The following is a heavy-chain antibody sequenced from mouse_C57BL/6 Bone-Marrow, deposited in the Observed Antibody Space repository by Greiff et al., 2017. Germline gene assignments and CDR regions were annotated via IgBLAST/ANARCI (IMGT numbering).Heavy chain of an antibody. D-gene: IGHD2-12*01. V-gene: IGHV5-16*01. CDR1: GFTFSDYY. CDR2: INYDGSST. CDR3: ARGYDDYLDY. J-gene: IGHJ2*01. Sequence: EVHLVESEGGLVQPGSSMKLSCTASGFTFSDYYMAWVRQVPEKGLEWVANINYDGSSTYYLDSLKSRFIISRDNAKNILYMQMSSLKSEDTATYYCARGYDDYLDYWGQGTTRTVSS.